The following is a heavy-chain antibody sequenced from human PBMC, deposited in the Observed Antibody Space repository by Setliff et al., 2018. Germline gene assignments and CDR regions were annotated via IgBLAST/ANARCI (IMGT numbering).Heavy chain of an antibody. CDR2: IYYSGST. V-gene: IGHV4-59*01. D-gene: IGHD3-10*01. J-gene: IGHJ4*02. Sequence: DPPEKGLEWIGYIYYSGSTDSHPSLKSRVSISIDTSKNQFSLNVRSVTAADTAIYYCAKGRGEMDSWGQGILVTVSS. CDR3: AKGRGEMDS.